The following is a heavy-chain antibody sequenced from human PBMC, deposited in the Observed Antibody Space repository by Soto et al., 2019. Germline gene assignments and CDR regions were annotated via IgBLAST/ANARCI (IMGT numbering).Heavy chain of an antibody. V-gene: IGHV3-9*01. Sequence: GGSLRLSCAASGFTFDDYAMHWVRQAPGKGLEWVSGISWNSGSIGYADSVKGLFTISRDNAKNSLYLQMNSLRAEDTALYYCAKAFHPGYSSVATDYWGQGTLVTVSS. J-gene: IGHJ4*02. CDR3: AKAFHPGYSSVATDY. CDR1: GFTFDDYA. CDR2: ISWNSGSI. D-gene: IGHD6-19*01.